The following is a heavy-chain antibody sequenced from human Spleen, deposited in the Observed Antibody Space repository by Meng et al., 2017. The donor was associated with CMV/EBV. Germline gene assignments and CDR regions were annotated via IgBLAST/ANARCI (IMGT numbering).Heavy chain of an antibody. Sequence: GGSLRLSCNASGFTFGEYAMSWVRQAPGKGTEWIGLIRNQGYGETTEYAASVKGRFTISRDDSKSIAYLQMNSLKTDDTAVYYCARRGFFEWLSLTFDHWGQGTLVTVSS. V-gene: IGHV3-49*04. D-gene: IGHD3-3*01. CDR2: IRNQGYGETT. CDR1: GFTFGEYA. CDR3: ARRGFFEWLSLTFDH. J-gene: IGHJ4*02.